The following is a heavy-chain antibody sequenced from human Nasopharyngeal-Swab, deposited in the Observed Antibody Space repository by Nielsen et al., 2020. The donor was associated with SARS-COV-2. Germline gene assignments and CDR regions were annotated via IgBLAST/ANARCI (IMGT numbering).Heavy chain of an antibody. CDR3: ARGAVVVRHFDY. CDR1: GGSISSGSYY. CDR2: IYTSGST. V-gene: IGHV4-61*02. Sequence: SETLSLTCTVSGGSISSGSYYWSWIRQPAGKGLEWIGRIYTSGSTNYNPSLKSRVTISVDTSKNQFSLKLSSVTAADTAVYYCARGAVVVRHFDYWGQGTLVTVSS. J-gene: IGHJ4*02. D-gene: IGHD6-19*01.